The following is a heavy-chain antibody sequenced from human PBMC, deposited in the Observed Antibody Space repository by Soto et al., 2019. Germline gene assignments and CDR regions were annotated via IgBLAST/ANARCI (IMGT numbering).Heavy chain of an antibody. D-gene: IGHD1-26*01. J-gene: IGHJ4*02. CDR3: AKGPGGAGSLTHRVDF. V-gene: IGHV3-23*01. Sequence: EVQLLESGGGLVQPGGSLRLSCAASGFTFNNYAMNWVRQAPGKGLEWVSAISGGGDTKSYADSVKGRFTVSRDGSKNTLYLQMSSLRAEDTALYYCAKGPGGAGSLTHRVDFWGQGTLVTVSS. CDR2: ISGGGDTK. CDR1: GFTFNNYA.